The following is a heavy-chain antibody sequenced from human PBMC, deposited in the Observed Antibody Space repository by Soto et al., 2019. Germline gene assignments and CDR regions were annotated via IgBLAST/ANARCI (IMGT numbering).Heavy chain of an antibody. CDR2: VNTYNGNP. J-gene: IGHJ4*02. CDR3: ARDSQYSTDWERFDS. Sequence: QVQLVQSGVEVKKPGASVKVSCKASGYTFTNYAISWVRQAPGRGLEWMGWVNTYNGNPNYAQIFQGRVTMTTDTTTGTAYMELRSLKSDASAVYYGARDSQYSTDWERFDSWGQGTLVTVSS. D-gene: IGHD6-6*01. V-gene: IGHV1-18*01. CDR1: GYTFTNYA.